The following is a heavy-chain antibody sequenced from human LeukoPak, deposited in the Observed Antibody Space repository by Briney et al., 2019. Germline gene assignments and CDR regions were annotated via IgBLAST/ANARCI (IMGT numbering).Heavy chain of an antibody. D-gene: IGHD7-27*01. CDR3: ARVDWGGYYYMDV. CDR1: GFTFDDYA. J-gene: IGHJ6*03. CDR2: INSDGSST. V-gene: IGHV3-74*01. Sequence: PGGSLRLSCAASGFTFDDYAMYWVRHAPGKGLVWVSRINSDGSSTSYADSVKGRFTISRDNAKNTLYLQMNSLRAEDTAVYYCARVDWGGYYYMDVWGKGTTVTVSS.